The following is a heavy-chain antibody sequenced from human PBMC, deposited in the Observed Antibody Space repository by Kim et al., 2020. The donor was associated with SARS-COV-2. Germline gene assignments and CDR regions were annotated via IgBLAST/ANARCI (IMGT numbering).Heavy chain of an antibody. CDR1: GFTFSSYA. J-gene: IGHJ6*02. CDR2: ISYDGSNK. Sequence: GGSLRLSCAASGFTFSSYAMHWVRQAPGKGLEWVAVISYDGSNKYYADSVKGRFTISRDNSKNTLYLQMNSLRAEDTAVYYCAREVNPLYYYGSVPVMDVWGQGTTVTVSS. V-gene: IGHV3-30*04. D-gene: IGHD3-10*01. CDR3: AREVNPLYYYGSVPVMDV.